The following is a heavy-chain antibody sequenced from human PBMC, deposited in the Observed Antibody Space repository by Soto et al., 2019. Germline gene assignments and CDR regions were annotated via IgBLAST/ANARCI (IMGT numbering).Heavy chain of an antibody. J-gene: IGHJ4*02. CDR1: GGPFSSGGYY. CDR3: ARVEGSSYYFRHDC. CDR2: IYYNGDT. V-gene: IGHV4-31*03. Sequence: SETLSLTCTVSGGPFSSGGYYWSWIRQEPGKGLEWIGYIYYNGDTSYNPSLKSRVTISADTSKTQFSLKLSSVTAADTAVYYCARVEGSSYYFRHDCWGRGTLVTVSS. D-gene: IGHD1-26*01.